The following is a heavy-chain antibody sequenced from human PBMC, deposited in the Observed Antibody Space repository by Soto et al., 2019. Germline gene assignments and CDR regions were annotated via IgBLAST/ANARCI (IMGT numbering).Heavy chain of an antibody. V-gene: IGHV3-74*01. Sequence: GGSLRLSCAASGSTFSSYWMHWVRQAPGKGLVWVSRINSAGSSTTYADSVKGRFTISRDNSKNTLYLEMNSLRAEDTAVYYCVRDGIGGTTFRGYLDYWDQGNLVTVSS. J-gene: IGHJ4*02. CDR1: GSTFSSYW. CDR3: VRDGIGGTTFRGYLDY. CDR2: INSAGSST. D-gene: IGHD2-15*01.